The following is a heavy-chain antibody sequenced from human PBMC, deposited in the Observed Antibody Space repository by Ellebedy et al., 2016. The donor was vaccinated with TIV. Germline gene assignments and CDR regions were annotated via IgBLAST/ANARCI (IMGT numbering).Heavy chain of an antibody. CDR2: FDTEDGET. CDR3: ASGRTTISTWHYYGLDV. CDR1: GYTLTELS. V-gene: IGHV1-24*01. D-gene: IGHD4-11*01. Sequence: AASVKVSCKVSGYTLTELSMHWVRQAPGKGLEWMGGFDTEDGETIYAKKFQDRVTMTEDTSTDTAYMELSSLRSDDTAVYYCASGRTTISTWHYYGLDVWGQGTTVTVSS. J-gene: IGHJ6*02.